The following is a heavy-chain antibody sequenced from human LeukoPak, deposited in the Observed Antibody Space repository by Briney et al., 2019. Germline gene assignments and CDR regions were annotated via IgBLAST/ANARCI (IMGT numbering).Heavy chain of an antibody. Sequence: SETLSLTCTVSGYSISSGYYWGWIRQPPGKGLEWIGSIYHSGSTYYNPSLKSRVTISVDTSKNQFSLKLSSVTAADTAVYYCARAGMRLLLLNWFDPWGRGTLVTVSS. D-gene: IGHD2-15*01. V-gene: IGHV4-38-2*02. CDR2: IYHSGST. CDR3: ARAGMRLLLLNWFDP. CDR1: GYSISSGYY. J-gene: IGHJ5*02.